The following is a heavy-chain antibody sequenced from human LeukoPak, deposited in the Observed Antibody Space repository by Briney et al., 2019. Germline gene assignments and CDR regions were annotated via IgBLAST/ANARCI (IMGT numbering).Heavy chain of an antibody. V-gene: IGHV1-69*04. Sequence: ASVKVSCKASGGTFSSYAISWVRQAPGQGLEWMGRIIPILGIANYAQKFQGRVTITADKSTSTAYMELSSLRSEDTAVYYCARDFYSSGWPFDYWGQGTLVTVSS. D-gene: IGHD6-19*01. J-gene: IGHJ4*02. CDR3: ARDFYSSGWPFDY. CDR1: GGTFSSYA. CDR2: IIPILGIA.